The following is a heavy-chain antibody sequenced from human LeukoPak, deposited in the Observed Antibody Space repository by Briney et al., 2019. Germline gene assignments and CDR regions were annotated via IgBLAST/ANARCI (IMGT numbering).Heavy chain of an antibody. Sequence: SETLSLTCTVSGGSISSYYWSWIRQPPGKGLEWIGYIYYSGSTNYNPSLKSRVTISVDTSKNQFSLKLSSVTAADMAVYYCARRRAEVLDYWGQGTLVTVSS. D-gene: IGHD1-1*01. CDR1: GGSISSYY. V-gene: IGHV4-59*08. J-gene: IGHJ4*02. CDR2: IYYSGST. CDR3: ARRRAEVLDY.